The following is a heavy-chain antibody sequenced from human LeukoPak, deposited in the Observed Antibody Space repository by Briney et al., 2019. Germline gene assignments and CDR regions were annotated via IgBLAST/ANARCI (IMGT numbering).Heavy chain of an antibody. Sequence: ASVKVSCKASGYTFTSYGISWVRQAPGQGLEWMGWISAYNGNTNYAQKLQGRVTMTTDTSTSTAYMELRSLRSDDSAVYHCARDPVRWAAAARAFDYWGQGTLVTVSS. CDR1: GYTFTSYG. CDR3: ARDPVRWAAAARAFDY. V-gene: IGHV1-18*01. CDR2: ISAYNGNT. J-gene: IGHJ4*02. D-gene: IGHD6-13*01.